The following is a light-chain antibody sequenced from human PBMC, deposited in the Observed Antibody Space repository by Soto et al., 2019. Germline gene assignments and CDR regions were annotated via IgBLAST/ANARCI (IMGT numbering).Light chain of an antibody. Sequence: EILMTQSPATPSVSPGERATLSCRASQSVSSNLAWYQQKPGQAPRLLIYGASTRATGIPARFSGSGSGTEFTLTISSMQSEDFAVYYCQQYNNWPPITFGQGTKVDIK. V-gene: IGKV3-15*01. J-gene: IGKJ1*01. CDR3: QQYNNWPPIT. CDR2: GAS. CDR1: QSVSSN.